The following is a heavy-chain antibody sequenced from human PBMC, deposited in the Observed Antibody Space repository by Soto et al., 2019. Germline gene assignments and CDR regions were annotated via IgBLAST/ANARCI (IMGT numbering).Heavy chain of an antibody. J-gene: IGHJ4*02. CDR2: ISFDGSNK. CDR1: GFTFTSYD. Sequence: GGSLRLSCAASGFTFTSYDMHWVRQAPGKGLEWVALISFDGSNKYYADSVKGRFTISRDSSKNTLYLQMNNLESEDTAVYYCAKAFSWYDYWGQGTLVTVSS. CDR3: AKAFSWYDY. V-gene: IGHV3-30*18. D-gene: IGHD6-13*01.